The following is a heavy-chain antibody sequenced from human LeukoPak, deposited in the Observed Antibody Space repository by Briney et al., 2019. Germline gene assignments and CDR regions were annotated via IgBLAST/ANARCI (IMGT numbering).Heavy chain of an antibody. CDR3: VRDWPNPFDI. CDR2: IKEDGSEK. J-gene: IGHJ3*02. Sequence: PGGSLRLSCAASGFTISSCWMSWVRQAPGKGLEWAAIIKEDGSEKYYVDSVKGRFTISRDNAKNLVYLQMNGLRADDTAVYFCVRDWPNPFDIWGQGTMVTVSS. V-gene: IGHV3-7*01. CDR1: GFTISSCW.